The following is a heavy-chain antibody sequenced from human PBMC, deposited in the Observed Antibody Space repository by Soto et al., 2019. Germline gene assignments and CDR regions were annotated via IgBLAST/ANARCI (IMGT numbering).Heavy chain of an antibody. V-gene: IGHV1-3*05. CDR2: INAGNGNT. D-gene: IGHD6-19*01. CDR3: ARAVAVAADFDY. Sequence: QVQLVQSGAEEKKPGASVKVSCKASGYTFTGYAMHWVRQAPGQRLEWMGWINAGNGNTKYSQKFQGRVTITRDTSANAAYMELSSLSSEVTAVYYCARAVAVAADFDYWGQGTLVTVSS. CDR1: GYTFTGYA. J-gene: IGHJ4*02.